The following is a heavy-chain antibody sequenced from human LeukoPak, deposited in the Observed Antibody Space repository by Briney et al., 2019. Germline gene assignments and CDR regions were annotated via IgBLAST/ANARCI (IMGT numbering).Heavy chain of an antibody. D-gene: IGHD6-19*01. CDR1: GGSISSSSYY. CDR3: ARSPLTTVAGWYLKYYFDY. J-gene: IGHJ4*02. V-gene: IGHV4-39*01. CDR2: IYYSGST. Sequence: PSETLSLTCTVSGGSISSSSYYWGWIRQPPGKGLEWIGSIYYSGSTYYNPSLKSRVTISVDTSKNQFSLKLSSVTAADTAVYYCARSPLTTVAGWYLKYYFDYWGQGTLVTVSS.